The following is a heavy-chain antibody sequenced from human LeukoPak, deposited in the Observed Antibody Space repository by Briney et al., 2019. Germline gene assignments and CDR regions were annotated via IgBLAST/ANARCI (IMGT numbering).Heavy chain of an antibody. Sequence: GESLKISCKGSGYSFATYWIGWVRQMPGKGLEWMGIIYPGDSDTRYNPSFQGQVTISADKSINTAYLQWSSLKASDTAMYYCARPDDYGGKPAAFDIWGQGTMVTVSS. V-gene: IGHV5-51*01. J-gene: IGHJ3*02. D-gene: IGHD4-23*01. CDR1: GYSFATYW. CDR3: ARPDDYGGKPAAFDI. CDR2: IYPGDSDT.